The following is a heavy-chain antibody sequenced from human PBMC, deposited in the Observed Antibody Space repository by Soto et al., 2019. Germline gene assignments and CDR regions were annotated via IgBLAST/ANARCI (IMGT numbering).Heavy chain of an antibody. V-gene: IGHV4-34*01. Sequence: PSETLSFTCAVCGGSFSGYYWSWIRQPPGKGLAWIGEINDSGSTNYNPSLKSRVTISVDTSKNQFALKLSSVTAADTAVYSCARGPRQDGSGSYRVDYWGQGTLVTVSS. D-gene: IGHD3-10*01. CDR1: GGSFSGYY. J-gene: IGHJ4*02. CDR2: INDSGST. CDR3: ARGPRQDGSGSYRVDY.